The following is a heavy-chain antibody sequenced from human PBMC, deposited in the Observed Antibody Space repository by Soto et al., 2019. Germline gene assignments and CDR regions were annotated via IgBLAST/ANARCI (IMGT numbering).Heavy chain of an antibody. V-gene: IGHV1-2*04. CDR2: INPNSGGT. D-gene: IGHD6-19*01. Sequence: ASVKVSCKASGYTFTGYYMHWVRQAPGQGLEWMGWINPNSGGTNYAQKFQGWVTMTRDTSISTAYMELSRLRSDDTAVYYCARGDAITPTSSAWPYFVYWGQGTLVTVSS. J-gene: IGHJ4*02. CDR1: GYTFTGYY. CDR3: ARGDAITPTSSAWPYFVY.